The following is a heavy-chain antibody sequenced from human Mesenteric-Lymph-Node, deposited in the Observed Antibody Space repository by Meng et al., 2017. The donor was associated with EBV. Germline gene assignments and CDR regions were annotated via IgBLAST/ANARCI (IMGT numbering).Heavy chain of an antibody. J-gene: IGHJ5*02. D-gene: IGHD6-19*01. CDR1: GGSIGSINYY. V-gene: IGHV4-39*01. CDR3: ARLLAVGASWWFDP. Sequence: ECAPGRLQHPGPPSSTCTSSGGSIGSINYYWGWIRQPPEKDLEWIGTIHYSGTTPYNPSLTSRVTISVDKSKNQFSLRLTSVTAADTAVYYCARLLAVGASWWFDPWGLGTLVTVSS. CDR2: IHYSGTT.